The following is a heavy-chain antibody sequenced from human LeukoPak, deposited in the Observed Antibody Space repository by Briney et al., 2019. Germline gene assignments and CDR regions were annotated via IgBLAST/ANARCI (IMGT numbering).Heavy chain of an antibody. Sequence: GGSLRLSCAASGFTFSSYSMNWVRQAPGKGLEWVSSISSSSSYIYYADSVKGRFTISRDNAKNSLYLQMNSLRAEDMAVYYCARGNYYDSSGYYRTVDYWGQGTLVTVSS. J-gene: IGHJ4*02. CDR1: GFTFSSYS. CDR2: ISSSSSYI. CDR3: ARGNYYDSSGYYRTVDY. V-gene: IGHV3-21*01. D-gene: IGHD3-22*01.